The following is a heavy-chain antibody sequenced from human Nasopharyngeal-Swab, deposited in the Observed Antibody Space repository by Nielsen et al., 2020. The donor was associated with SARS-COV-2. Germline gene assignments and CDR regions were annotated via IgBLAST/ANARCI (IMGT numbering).Heavy chain of an antibody. CDR1: GLSVSSNY. CDR3: ARGEVYPLEMATSHNWFDP. D-gene: IGHD5-24*01. J-gene: IGHJ5*02. CDR2: IYPGGST. Sequence: GGSLRLSCAASGLSVSSNYMSWVRQAPGKGLEWVSIIYPGGSTYYADSVKGRFTISRDSAKNSLYLQMNSLRAEDTAVYYCARGEVYPLEMATSHNWFDPWGQGTLVTVSS. V-gene: IGHV3-53*01.